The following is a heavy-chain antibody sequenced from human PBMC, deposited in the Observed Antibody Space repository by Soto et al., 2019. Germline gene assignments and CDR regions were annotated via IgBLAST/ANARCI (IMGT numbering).Heavy chain of an antibody. J-gene: IGHJ4*02. CDR3: ARDRDDYGSGNYYNRSDF. Sequence: QVQLVQSGAEVKKPGSSVKVSCKASGGIFSPYAITWLRQAPGQGLEWMGSIIPIFGTPNYAQRFQGRVTITADEATSTAYMELSRLRSEDTAVYYCARDRDDYGSGNYYNRSDFWGQGTLVTVSS. CDR2: IIPIFGTP. CDR1: GGIFSPYA. D-gene: IGHD3-10*01. V-gene: IGHV1-69*18.